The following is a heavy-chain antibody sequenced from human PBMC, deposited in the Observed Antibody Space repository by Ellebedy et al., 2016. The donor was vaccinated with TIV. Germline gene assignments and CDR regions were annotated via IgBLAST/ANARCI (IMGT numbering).Heavy chain of an antibody. J-gene: IGHJ4*02. Sequence: PGGSLRLSCAASGFTFSSYWMTWVRQTPGKGLEWVSSISSSGSYLYYADSVKGRFTISRDNAKNSLYLQMNSLRVDDTAVYYCATSRARVYWGQGTLVTVSS. V-gene: IGHV3-21*01. CDR1: GFTFSSYW. CDR2: ISSSGSYL. CDR3: ATSRARVY.